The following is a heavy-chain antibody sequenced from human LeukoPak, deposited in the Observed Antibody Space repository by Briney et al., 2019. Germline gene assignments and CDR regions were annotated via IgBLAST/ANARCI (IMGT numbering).Heavy chain of an antibody. V-gene: IGHV4-34*01. Sequence: TSETLSLTCAVYGGSFSAYYWSWIRQPPGKGLEWIGEINHSGSTDHNPSLKSRVTISVDTSKNQFSLKLSSVTAADTAVYYCARGGFYCGGDCYFDYWGQGTLVTVSS. J-gene: IGHJ4*02. D-gene: IGHD2-21*02. CDR2: INHSGST. CDR3: ARGGFYCGGDCYFDY. CDR1: GGSFSAYY.